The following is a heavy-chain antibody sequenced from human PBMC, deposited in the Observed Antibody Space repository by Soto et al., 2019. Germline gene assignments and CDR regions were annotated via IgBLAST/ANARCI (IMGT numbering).Heavy chain of an antibody. Sequence: PGGSLRLSCAGSGFNFSSYALTWVRQAPGKGLEWVSVISGSGSRTYYADSVKGRFTISRDNSKNTLYLQLNSLRAEDTALYYCAKARSGTTVISYYNYGMDVWGQGTTVTVSS. J-gene: IGHJ6*02. CDR3: AKARSGTTVISYYNYGMDV. CDR2: ISGSGSRT. D-gene: IGHD1-7*01. CDR1: GFNFSSYA. V-gene: IGHV3-23*01.